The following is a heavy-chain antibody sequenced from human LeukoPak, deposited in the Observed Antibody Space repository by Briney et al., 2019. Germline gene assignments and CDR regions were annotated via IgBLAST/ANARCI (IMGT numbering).Heavy chain of an antibody. CDR1: GDSISSSTYSTTYY. Sequence: SETLSLTCTVSGDSISSSTYSTTYYWGWIRQPPGKALEWIGSITYSGTTHYNASLKSRVTISVDTSKNQFSLRLSSVTAADTAVYFCARHGGRYNWSPSDWGQGTPVTVSS. CDR3: ARHGGRYNWSPSD. D-gene: IGHD1-20*01. V-gene: IGHV4-39*01. J-gene: IGHJ4*02. CDR2: ITYSGTT.